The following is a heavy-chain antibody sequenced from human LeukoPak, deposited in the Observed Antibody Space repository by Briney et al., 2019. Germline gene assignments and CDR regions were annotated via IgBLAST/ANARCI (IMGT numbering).Heavy chain of an antibody. CDR2: IYYRGSTNYT. D-gene: IGHD3-10*01. Sequence: SETLSLTCSVSGGSISSYYWSWIRQPPGKGLEWIGYIYYRGSTNYTNYNPSLKSRVTVSVDTSKNQFSLKLSSVTAADTAVYSCARLDGSGSLDYWGQGTLVTVSS. J-gene: IGHJ4*02. V-gene: IGHV4-59*01. CDR3: ARLDGSGSLDY. CDR1: GGSISSYY.